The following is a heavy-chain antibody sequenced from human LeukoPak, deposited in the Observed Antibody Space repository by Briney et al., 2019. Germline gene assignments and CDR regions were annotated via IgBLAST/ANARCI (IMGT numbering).Heavy chain of an antibody. J-gene: IGHJ4*02. CDR3: ARDVVPAAIERRSFDY. CDR1: GGSFSGYY. Sequence: KSSETLSLTCAVYGGSFSGYYWSWIRQPPGKGLEWIGEINHSGSTNYNPSLESRVTISVDTSKNQFSLKLSSVTAADTAVYYCARDVVPAAIERRSFDYWGQGTLVTVSS. CDR2: INHSGST. V-gene: IGHV4-34*01. D-gene: IGHD2-2*02.